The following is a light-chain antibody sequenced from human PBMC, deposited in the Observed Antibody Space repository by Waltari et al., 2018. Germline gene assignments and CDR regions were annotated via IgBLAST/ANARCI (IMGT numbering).Light chain of an antibody. J-gene: IGKJ4*01. V-gene: IGKV4-1*01. CDR2: WAS. Sequence: VXTQSXXXXAVSLGXXATXNXKSSQNVLFTSNDKNYLAWYQQKPGQPPKLLIYWASTRKSGVPDRFSGSGSGTDFTLTISSLQAEDVAVYYCQQYYNPPLTFGGGTKVEIK. CDR3: QQYYNPPLT. CDR1: QNVLFTSNDKNY.